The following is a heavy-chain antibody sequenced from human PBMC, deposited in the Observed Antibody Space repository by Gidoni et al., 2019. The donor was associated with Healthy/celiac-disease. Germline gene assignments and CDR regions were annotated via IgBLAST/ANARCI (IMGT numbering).Heavy chain of an antibody. D-gene: IGHD1-7*01. CDR2: ISYDGSNK. V-gene: IGHV3-30-3*01. J-gene: IGHJ1*01. CDR1: GFTFSSYA. CDR3: ARDSGITGTTVFQH. Sequence: QVQLVESGGGVVQPGRSLRLSCAASGFTFSSYAMPWVRQAPGKGLEWVAVISYDGSNKYYADSVKGRFTISRDNSKNTLYLQMNSLRAEDTAVYYCARDSGITGTTVFQHWGQGTLVTVSS.